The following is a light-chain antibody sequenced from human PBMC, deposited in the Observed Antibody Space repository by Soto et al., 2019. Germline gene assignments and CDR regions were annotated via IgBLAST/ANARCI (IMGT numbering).Light chain of an antibody. J-gene: IGLJ2*01. CDR3: SSYGGSNNLV. V-gene: IGLV2-8*01. CDR2: EVN. CDR1: SSDVGGYNY. Sequence: QSALTQPPSASGSPGQSVTISCTGTSSDVGGYNYVSWYQQHPGKAPKLMIYEVNKRPSGVPDRFSGSKSGNKASLTVSGLQADDEADYYCSSYGGSNNLVFGGGTKLTVL.